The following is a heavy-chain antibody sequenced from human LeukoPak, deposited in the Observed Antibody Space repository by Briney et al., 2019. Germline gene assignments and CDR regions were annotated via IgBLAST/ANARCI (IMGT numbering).Heavy chain of an antibody. Sequence: GGSLRLSCAASGFTFSIYGMSWVRQAPGKGLEWVSAISGSGGRTYNADSMKGRFTISRDNSKNTLYLQMNSLRVEDTAVYYCARDMMGAALYFDSWGQGTLVTVSS. D-gene: IGHD2-15*01. CDR3: ARDMMGAALYFDS. CDR1: GFTFSIYG. CDR2: ISGSGGRT. V-gene: IGHV3-23*01. J-gene: IGHJ4*02.